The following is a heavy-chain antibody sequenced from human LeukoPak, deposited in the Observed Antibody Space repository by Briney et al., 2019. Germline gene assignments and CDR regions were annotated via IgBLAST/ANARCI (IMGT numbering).Heavy chain of an antibody. V-gene: IGHV3-21*04. CDR2: ISSSSTYI. CDR1: GFTFSAYT. Sequence: GGSLRLSCVASGFTFSAYTMNWVRQAPGQGLEWVSFISSSSTYIYYADSLKGRFTISRDNAKNSLYLQMNSLRAEDTAVYYCAKAWIDYWGQGTLVTVSS. J-gene: IGHJ4*02. CDR3: AKAWIDY. D-gene: IGHD5-12*01.